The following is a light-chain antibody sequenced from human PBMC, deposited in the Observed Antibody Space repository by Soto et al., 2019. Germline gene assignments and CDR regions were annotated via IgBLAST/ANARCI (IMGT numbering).Light chain of an antibody. CDR3: SSYAGSYTLV. CDR1: SSDVGAYSY. V-gene: IGLV2-11*01. J-gene: IGLJ2*01. Sequence: QSALTQPRSVSGSPGQSVTISCTGTSSDVGAYSYVSWYQQHPGKAPELMIYDVIKRPSGVPDRFSGSKSGNTASLTISGIQAEDEADYYCSSYAGSYTLVFGGGTKLTVL. CDR2: DVI.